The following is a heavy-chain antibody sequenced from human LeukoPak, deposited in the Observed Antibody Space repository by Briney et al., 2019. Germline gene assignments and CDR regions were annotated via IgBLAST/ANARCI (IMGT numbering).Heavy chain of an antibody. CDR2: IYTSGST. J-gene: IGHJ4*02. CDR1: GGSISSGSYY. D-gene: IGHD6-13*01. CDR3: ARLSYSTEVY. V-gene: IGHV4-61*02. Sequence: SETLSLTCTVSGGSISSGSYYWSWIRQPAGKGLEWIGRIYTSGSTNYNPSLKSRVTISVDTSKNQFSLRLSSVTAADTAVYYCARLSYSTEVYWGQGTLVTVSS.